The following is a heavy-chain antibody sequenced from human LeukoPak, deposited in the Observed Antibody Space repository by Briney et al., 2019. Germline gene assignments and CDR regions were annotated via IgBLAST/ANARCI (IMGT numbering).Heavy chain of an antibody. CDR2: ISPSGST. CDR1: GGSISSHY. D-gene: IGHD6-19*01. V-gene: IGHV4-4*07. J-gene: IGHJ4*02. CDR3: ARDSHGGSGWYGFFDY. Sequence: SETLSLTCTVSGGSISSHYWSWIRQPAGKGLDWIGRISPSGSTNYNPSLKSRVTMSVDTSKNQFSLRLSSVTAADTAVYYCARDSHGGSGWYGFFDYRGQRTLVTVSS.